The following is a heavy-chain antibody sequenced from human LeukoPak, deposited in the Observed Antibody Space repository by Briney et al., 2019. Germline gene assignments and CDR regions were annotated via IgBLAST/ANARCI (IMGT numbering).Heavy chain of an antibody. Sequence: PGGSLRLSCAASGFTFSSYSMNWVRQAPGKGLEWVSYISSSSSTIYYADSVKGRFTISRDNAKNSLYLQMNSLRAEDTAVYYCARGVPGIAAAGTGFDYWGQGTLVTVSS. CDR2: ISSSSSTI. CDR1: GFTFSSYS. V-gene: IGHV3-48*01. D-gene: IGHD6-13*01. J-gene: IGHJ4*02. CDR3: ARGVPGIAAAGTGFDY.